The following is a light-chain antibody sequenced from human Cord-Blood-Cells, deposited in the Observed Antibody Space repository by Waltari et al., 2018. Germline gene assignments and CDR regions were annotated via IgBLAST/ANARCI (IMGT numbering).Light chain of an antibody. J-gene: IGLJ1*01. CDR1: NIGSKS. V-gene: IGLV3-21*04. Sequence: SYVLTQPPSVSVAPGKTARITCGGNNIGSKSVHWYQQKPGQAPVLVIYYDSDRPSGIPERFSGSNSGNTATLTISRVEAGEEADYYCQGWDSSSDHYVFGTGTKVTVL. CDR2: YDS. CDR3: QGWDSSSDHYV.